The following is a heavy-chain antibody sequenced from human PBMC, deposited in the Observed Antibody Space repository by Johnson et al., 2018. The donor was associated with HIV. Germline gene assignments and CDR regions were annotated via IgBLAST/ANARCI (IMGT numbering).Heavy chain of an antibody. V-gene: IGHV3-30-3*01. Sequence: QVQLVESGGGLIQPGGSLRLSCAASGFTFSSYAMHWVRQAPGKGLEWVAVISDDGSNIYYADSVKGQFTISRDNSKNTLHLQMNSLRVEDTAMYYCARGPILEWLSGDGFDMWGQGTMVTVYS. J-gene: IGHJ3*02. D-gene: IGHD3-3*01. CDR1: GFTFSSYA. CDR3: ARGPILEWLSGDGFDM. CDR2: ISDDGSNI.